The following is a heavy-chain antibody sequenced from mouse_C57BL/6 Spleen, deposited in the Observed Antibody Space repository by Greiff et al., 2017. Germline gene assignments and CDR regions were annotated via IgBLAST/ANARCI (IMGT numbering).Heavy chain of an antibody. CDR2: INYDGSST. CDR1: GFTFSDYY. J-gene: IGHJ2*01. V-gene: IGHV5-16*01. Sequence: DVKLVESEGGLVQPGSSMKLSCTASGFTFSDYYMAWVRQVPEKGLEWVANINYDGSSTYYLDSLKSRFIISRDNAKNILYLQMSSLKSEDTASYYCARAWYDYDGGYFDYWGQGTTLTVSS. CDR3: ARAWYDYDGGYFDY. D-gene: IGHD2-4*01.